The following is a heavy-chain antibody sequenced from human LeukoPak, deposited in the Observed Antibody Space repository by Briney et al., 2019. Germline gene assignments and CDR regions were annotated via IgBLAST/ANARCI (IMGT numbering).Heavy chain of an antibody. Sequence: PGGSLRLSCAASGFTFSSYAMHWVRQAPGKGLEWVAVISYDGSNKYYADSVKGRFTISRDNAKNSLYLQMNSLRAEDTAVYYCARGPYGSGIPRILLYNWFDPWGQGTLVTVSS. CDR3: ARGPYGSGIPRILLYNWFDP. D-gene: IGHD3-10*01. CDR2: ISYDGSNK. CDR1: GFTFSSYA. V-gene: IGHV3-30-3*01. J-gene: IGHJ5*02.